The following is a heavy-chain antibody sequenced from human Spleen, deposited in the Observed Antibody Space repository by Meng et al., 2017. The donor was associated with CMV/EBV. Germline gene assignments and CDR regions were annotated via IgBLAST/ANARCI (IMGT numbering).Heavy chain of an antibody. CDR3: TKDRGTGSNYRGPDKYGMDV. CDR2: ISWNTGSI. Sequence: GGSLRLSCAASGFTFNVYSMHWVRQAPGKGLEWVSGISWNTGSIAYVESVQGRFTISRDNAKNSLYLQMSSLTAEDTAVYYCTKDRGTGSNYRGPDKYGMDVWGQGTTVTVSS. J-gene: IGHJ6*02. V-gene: IGHV3-9*01. CDR1: GFTFNVYS. D-gene: IGHD1-26*01.